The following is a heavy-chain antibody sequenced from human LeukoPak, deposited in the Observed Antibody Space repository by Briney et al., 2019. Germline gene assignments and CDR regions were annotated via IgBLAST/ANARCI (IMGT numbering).Heavy chain of an antibody. V-gene: IGHV4-61*01. Sequence: RPSETLSLTCTVSGYSISSGYYWSWIRQPPGKGLEWIGYIYYSGSTNYNPSLKSRVTISVDTSKNQFSLKLSSVTAADTAVYYCARNYYDSSGPIDYWGQGTLVTVSS. CDR1: GYSISSGYY. J-gene: IGHJ4*02. CDR3: ARNYYDSSGPIDY. CDR2: IYYSGST. D-gene: IGHD3-22*01.